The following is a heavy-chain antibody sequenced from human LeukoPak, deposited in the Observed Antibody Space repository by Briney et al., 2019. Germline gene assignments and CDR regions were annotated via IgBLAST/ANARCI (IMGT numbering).Heavy chain of an antibody. Sequence: PSETLSQSCTVSGGSISSYYWSWIRQPPGKRLEWIGHIYYSGSTNYNPSLKSRVTISVDTSKNQFSLKLSSVTAADTAVYYCASRSSIWSGYQDTLYYFDSWGQRSLLSDSS. CDR2: IYYSGST. CDR1: GGSISSYY. J-gene: IGHJ4*02. CDR3: ASRSSIWSGYQDTLYYFDS. V-gene: IGHV4-59*01. D-gene: IGHD3-3*01.